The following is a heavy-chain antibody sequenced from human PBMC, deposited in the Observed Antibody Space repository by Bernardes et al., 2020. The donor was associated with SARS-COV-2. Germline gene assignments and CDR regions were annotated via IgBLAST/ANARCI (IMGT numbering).Heavy chain of an antibody. D-gene: IGHD3-3*01. J-gene: IGHJ6*02. CDR2: IGTAGDP. CDR1: GFTFSTYD. CDR3: AGGGYLEWDYYGMNV. V-gene: IGHV3-13*05. Sequence: GGSLRLSCAASGFTFSTYDMHWVRQGTGKGLEWVSGIGTAGDPYYADSVKGRFTISRENAKNSLYLQMNGLRAGDTAVYYCAGGGYLEWDYYGMNVWGQGTAVTVSS.